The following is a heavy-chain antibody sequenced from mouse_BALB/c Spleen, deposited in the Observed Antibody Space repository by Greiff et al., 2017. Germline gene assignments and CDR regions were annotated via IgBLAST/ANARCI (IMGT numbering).Heavy chain of an antibody. V-gene: IGHV1-12*01. CDR1: GYTFTSYN. CDR2: IYPGNGDT. J-gene: IGHJ4*01. D-gene: IGHD1-2*01. CDR3: AKALLRPDYYAMDY. Sequence: LQQPGAELVKPGASVKMSCKASGYTFTSYNMHWVKQTPGQGLEWIGAIYPGNGDTSYNQKFKGKATLTADKSSSTAYMQLSSLTSEDSAVYYCAKALLRPDYYAMDYWGQGTSVTVSS.